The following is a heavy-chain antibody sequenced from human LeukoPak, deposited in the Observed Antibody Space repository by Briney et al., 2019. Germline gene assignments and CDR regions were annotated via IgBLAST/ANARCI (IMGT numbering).Heavy chain of an antibody. CDR2: FTWNSATI. Sequence: TPRPSSAPSGYISYDFVMHWGPDRPGKGLERVSGFTWNSATIGYAGSVRGRFTISRDNAKKSVHLQMNSLTTDDTALYYCARSHPYYLDSWGPGTPVTVSS. CDR1: GYISYDFV. V-gene: IGHV3-9*02. J-gene: IGHJ4*02. D-gene: IGHD3-10*01. CDR3: ARSHPYYLDS.